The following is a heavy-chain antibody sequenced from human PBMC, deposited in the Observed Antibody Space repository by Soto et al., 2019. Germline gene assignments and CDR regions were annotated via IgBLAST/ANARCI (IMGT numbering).Heavy chain of an antibody. Sequence: GGSLRLSCAASGFTFSSYGMHWVRQAPGKGLEWVAVIWYDGSNKYYADSVKGRFTISRDNSKNTLYLQMNSLRAEDTAVYYCAREGLRTVTTKRGFDYWGQGTLVTVSS. V-gene: IGHV3-33*01. CDR3: AREGLRTVTTKRGFDY. J-gene: IGHJ4*02. D-gene: IGHD4-17*01. CDR1: GFTFSSYG. CDR2: IWYDGSNK.